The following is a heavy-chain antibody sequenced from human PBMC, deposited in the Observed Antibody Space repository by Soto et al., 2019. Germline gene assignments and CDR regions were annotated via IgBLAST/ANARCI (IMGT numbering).Heavy chain of an antibody. CDR2: IDWDDDK. CDR3: ARSPGGSGAYYGMDV. V-gene: IGHV2-70*04. CDR1: GFSLSTSGMR. J-gene: IGHJ6*02. D-gene: IGHD2-15*01. Sequence: SGPTLVNPTQTLPLTCTFSGFSLSTSGMRVSWIRQPPGKALEWLARIDWDDDKFYSTSLKTRLTISKDTSKNQVVLTMTNMDPVDTATYYCARSPGGSGAYYGMDVWGQGTTVTVSS.